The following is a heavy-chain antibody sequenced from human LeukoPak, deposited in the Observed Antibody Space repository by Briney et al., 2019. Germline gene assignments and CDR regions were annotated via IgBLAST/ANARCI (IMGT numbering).Heavy chain of an antibody. V-gene: IGHV3-53*01. D-gene: IGHD2-2*01. CDR2: IYSGGST. CDR3: ARVASAAHFDY. CDR1: GFTVSSNY. J-gene: IGHJ4*02. Sequence: GGSLRLSCAASGFTVSSNYMSWVRQAPVKGLEWVSVIYSGGSTYYADSVKGRFTISRDNSKNTLYLQMNSLRAEDTAVYYCARVASAAHFDYWGQGTLVTVSS.